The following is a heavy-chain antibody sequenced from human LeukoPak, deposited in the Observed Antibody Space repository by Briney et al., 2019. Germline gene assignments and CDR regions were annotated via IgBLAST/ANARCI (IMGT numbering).Heavy chain of an antibody. J-gene: IGHJ4*02. D-gene: IGHD4-23*01. V-gene: IGHV1-8*01. CDR2: MNPNSGNK. CDR1: GYTFTSYD. Sequence: ASVKVSCKASGYTFTSYDINWVRQATGQGLEWMGWMNPNSGNKGYAQKVQGRVTMTRNTSISTAYLELSSLRSEDTAVYYCARVKQRGYGGTRYYFDYWGRGTLVTVSS. CDR3: ARVKQRGYGGTRYYFDY.